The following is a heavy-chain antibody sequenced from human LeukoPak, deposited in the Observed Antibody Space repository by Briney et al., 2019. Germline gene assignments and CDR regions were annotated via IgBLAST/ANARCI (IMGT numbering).Heavy chain of an antibody. CDR3: AKRQWLGHGGPYDS. Sequence: PGRSLRLSCAASGFTFGSYAMHWVRQAPGQGLEWVALISYDGRNKYYADSVKGHFTISRDNSKTTLYLQMNSLSAEDTALYYCAKRQWLGHGGPYDSWGQGTPVTVSS. CDR1: GFTFGSYA. V-gene: IGHV3-30-3*02. D-gene: IGHD6-19*01. J-gene: IGHJ4*02. CDR2: ISYDGRNK.